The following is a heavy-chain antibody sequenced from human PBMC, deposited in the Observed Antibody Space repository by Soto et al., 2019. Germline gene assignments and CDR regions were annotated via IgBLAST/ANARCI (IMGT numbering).Heavy chain of an antibody. Sequence: PSETLSLTCTVSGGSISSYYWSWIRQPPGKGLEWIGYIYYSGSTNYNPPLKSRVTISVDTSKNQFSLKLSSVTAADTAVYYCARVKAPSKWELLLVIDYWGQGTLVTVSS. J-gene: IGHJ4*02. D-gene: IGHD1-26*01. CDR1: GGSISSYY. V-gene: IGHV4-59*01. CDR3: ARVKAPSKWELLLVIDY. CDR2: IYYSGST.